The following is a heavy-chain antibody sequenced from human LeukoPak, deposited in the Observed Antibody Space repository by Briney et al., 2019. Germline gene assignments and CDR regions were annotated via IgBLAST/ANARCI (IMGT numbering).Heavy chain of an antibody. Sequence: PSETLSLTCTVSGGSISSGDYYWSWIRQPPGKGPEWIGYIYYSGSTNYNPSLKSRVTISVDTSKNQFSLKLSSVTAADTAVYYCARGGRDGYNLYFDYWGQGTLVTVSS. CDR1: GGSISSGDYY. J-gene: IGHJ4*02. D-gene: IGHD5-24*01. CDR3: ARGGRDGYNLYFDY. V-gene: IGHV4-30-4*01. CDR2: IYYSGST.